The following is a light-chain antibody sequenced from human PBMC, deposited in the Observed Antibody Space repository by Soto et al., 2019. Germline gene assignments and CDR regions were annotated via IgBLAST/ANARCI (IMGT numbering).Light chain of an antibody. CDR1: SSDVGGYDY. CDR3: SSYSISTAYL. Sequence: QSVLTQPASVSGSPGQSITISCTGTSSDVGGYDYVSWYQLHPGKAPKLMVFEVSNRPSGVSYRFSGPKSGNTASLTISRLQAEDEADYFCSSYSISTAYLFGTGTKVTVL. V-gene: IGLV2-14*01. J-gene: IGLJ1*01. CDR2: EVS.